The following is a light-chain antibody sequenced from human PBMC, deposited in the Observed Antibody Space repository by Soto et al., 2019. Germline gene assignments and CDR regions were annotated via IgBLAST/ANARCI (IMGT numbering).Light chain of an antibody. CDR2: GAS. V-gene: IGKV3-20*01. CDR3: QQYGSSPLT. CDR1: QSVSSSY. J-gene: IGKJ5*01. Sequence: SPGERATLSCRASQSVSSSYLAWYQQKPGQAPRLLIYGASSRATGIPDRFSGSGSGTDFTLTISRLEPEDFAVYYCQQYGSSPLTFGQGTRLEI.